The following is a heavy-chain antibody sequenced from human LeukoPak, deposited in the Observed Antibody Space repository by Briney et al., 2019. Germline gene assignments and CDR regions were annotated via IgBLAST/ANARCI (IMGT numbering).Heavy chain of an antibody. CDR3: AKVSRVVVVVTTDAFDI. V-gene: IGHV3-23*01. J-gene: IGHJ3*02. D-gene: IGHD3-22*01. Sequence: GGSLRLSCAASGFTFSSYAMSWVRQAPGKGLEWVSAISGSGGSTYYADSGKGRFTISRDNSKNTVYLQMNSLRVEDTAVYYCAKVSRVVVVVTTDAFDIWGQGTMVTVSS. CDR1: GFTFSSYA. CDR2: ISGSGGST.